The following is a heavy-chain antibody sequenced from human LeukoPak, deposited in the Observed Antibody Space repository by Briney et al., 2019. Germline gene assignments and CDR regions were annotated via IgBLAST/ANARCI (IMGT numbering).Heavy chain of an antibody. D-gene: IGHD5-18*01. V-gene: IGHV1-8*03. CDR1: GYTFTSYD. CDR2: MNPNSGNT. CDR3: ARSGYSYALKNYFDY. J-gene: IGHJ4*02. Sequence: ASVKVSCKASGYTFTSYDINWVRQATGQGLEWMGWMNPNSGNTGYAQKFQGRVTITRNTSISTAYMELSSLRSEDTAVYYCARSGYSYALKNYFDYWGQGTLVTVSS.